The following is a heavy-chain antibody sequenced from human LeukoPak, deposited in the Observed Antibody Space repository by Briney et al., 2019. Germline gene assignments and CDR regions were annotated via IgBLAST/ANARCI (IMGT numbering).Heavy chain of an antibody. J-gene: IGHJ6*02. CDR1: GFTFDDYA. CDR2: ISGDGGST. CDR3: AKEGGDYSYYYYGMDV. D-gene: IGHD4-17*01. Sequence: GGSLRLTCAASGFTFDDYAMHWVRQAPGKGLEWVSFISGDGGSTYHADSVKGRFIISRDNSKNSLYLQMNSLRTEDTALYYCAKEGGDYSYYYYGMDVWGQGTTVTVSS. V-gene: IGHV3-43*02.